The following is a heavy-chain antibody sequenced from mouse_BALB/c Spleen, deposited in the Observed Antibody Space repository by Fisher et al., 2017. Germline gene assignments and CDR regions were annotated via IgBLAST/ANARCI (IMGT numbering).Heavy chain of an antibody. V-gene: IGHV5-17*03. Sequence: RFTISRDNAKNTLYLQMSSLKSEDTAMYYCARGGGFYAMDYWGQGTSVTVSS. CDR3: ARGGGFYAMDY. J-gene: IGHJ4*01.